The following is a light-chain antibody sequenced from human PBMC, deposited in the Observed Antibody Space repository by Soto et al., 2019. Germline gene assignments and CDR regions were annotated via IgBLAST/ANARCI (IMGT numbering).Light chain of an antibody. CDR2: KAS. Sequence: DIQMTQSPSTLSASVGDRVTITCRVSQSIGSWLAWYQQKPGKAPNLLIYKASSLESGVPSRFSGSGSGTEFTVTISSLQPEDFATYYCQQFNSYPWTFGQGTKVDIK. J-gene: IGKJ1*01. CDR3: QQFNSYPWT. CDR1: QSIGSW. V-gene: IGKV1-5*03.